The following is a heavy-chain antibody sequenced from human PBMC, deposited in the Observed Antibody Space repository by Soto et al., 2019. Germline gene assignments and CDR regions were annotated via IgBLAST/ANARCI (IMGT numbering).Heavy chain of an antibody. D-gene: IGHD6-19*01. Sequence: SETLSLTCTVSGGSINSGGCYWSWIRQHPGKGLEWIGYISYRGSTYYNPSLKSRVIISIDTSKNQLSLKLNSVTAADTAVYYCATGTGWLTDDWGLGTLVTVSS. CDR3: ATGTGWLTDD. CDR2: ISYRGST. CDR1: GGSINSGGCY. V-gene: IGHV4-31*02. J-gene: IGHJ4*02.